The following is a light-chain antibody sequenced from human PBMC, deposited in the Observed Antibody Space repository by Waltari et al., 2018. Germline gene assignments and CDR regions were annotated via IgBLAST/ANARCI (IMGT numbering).Light chain of an antibody. J-gene: IGLJ2*01. Sequence: QSALTQPPSASGSPGQAVTISCTGPTSDVGGYDSVSWYQSHPGKAPKLMIYEVSKRPSGVPDHFSGSKSGNTAFLTVSGPEAEDEADYYCSSYSDINYVVFGGGTRLTVL. CDR1: TSDVGGYDS. V-gene: IGLV2-8*01. CDR2: EVS. CDR3: SSYSDINYVV.